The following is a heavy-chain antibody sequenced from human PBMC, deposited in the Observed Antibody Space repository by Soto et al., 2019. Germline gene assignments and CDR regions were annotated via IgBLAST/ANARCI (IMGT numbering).Heavy chain of an antibody. V-gene: IGHV3-74*01. J-gene: IGHJ4*02. CDR1: GFTFSTYW. Sequence: EVQLVESGGGLVQPGGSLRLSCAASGFTFSTYWMHWVRQAPGKGLVWVSRIKSDGSSANYADSVKGRFTISRDNAKNTLYMHMNSLRAEDTAVYNCTRAYTGFDCWGQGTLVTVSS. CDR3: TRAYTGFDC. D-gene: IGHD4-4*01. CDR2: IKSDGSSA.